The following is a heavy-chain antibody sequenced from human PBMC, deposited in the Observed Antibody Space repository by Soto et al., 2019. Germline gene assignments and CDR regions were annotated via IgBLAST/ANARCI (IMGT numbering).Heavy chain of an antibody. CDR3: ARDANSWYSLDY. D-gene: IGHD6-13*01. J-gene: IGHJ4*02. V-gene: IGHV3-33*01. Sequence: QVQLVESGGGVVQPGRSLRLSCAASGFTFSSYGMHWVRQAPGKGLEWVAVIWYDGSNNYYADSVKGRFTISRDNSKNTLYLQMNSLRAEDTAVYYCARDANSWYSLDYWGQGTLVTVSS. CDR1: GFTFSSYG. CDR2: IWYDGSNN.